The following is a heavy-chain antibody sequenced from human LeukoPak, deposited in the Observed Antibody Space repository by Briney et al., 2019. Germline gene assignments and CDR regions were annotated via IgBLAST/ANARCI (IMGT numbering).Heavy chain of an antibody. CDR3: ARATGMVRGVGYYYYMDV. J-gene: IGHJ6*03. CDR1: GYTFTGYY. Sequence: ASVKVSCKASGYTFTGYYMHWVRQAPGQGLEWMGWINPNSGGTNYAQKFQGRVTMTRDTSISTAYMELSRLRSDDTAVYYCARATGMVRGVGYYYYMDVWGKGTTVTVSS. V-gene: IGHV1-2*02. CDR2: INPNSGGT. D-gene: IGHD3-10*01.